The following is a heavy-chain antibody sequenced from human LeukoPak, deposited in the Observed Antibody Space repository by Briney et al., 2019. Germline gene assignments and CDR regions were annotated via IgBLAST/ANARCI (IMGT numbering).Heavy chain of an antibody. V-gene: IGHV3-21*01. CDR3: ASMGYGYVNDY. CDR2: ISSSSSYI. Sequence: PGGSLRLSCAASGFTFSSYSMNWVRRAPGKGLEGVSSISSSSSYIYYADSVKGRFTISRDNAKNSLYLQMNSLRAEDTAVYYCASMGYGYVNDYWGQGTLVTVSS. J-gene: IGHJ4*02. CDR1: GFTFSSYS. D-gene: IGHD5-18*01.